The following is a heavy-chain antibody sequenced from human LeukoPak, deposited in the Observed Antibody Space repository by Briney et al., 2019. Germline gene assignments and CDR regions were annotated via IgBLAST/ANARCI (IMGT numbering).Heavy chain of an antibody. J-gene: IGHJ4*02. Sequence: PGGSLRLSXAASGFTVSSNYMSWVRQAPGKGLEWVSVIYSGGSTYYADSVKGRFTISRDNSKNTLYLQMNSLRAEDTAVYYCARDGRDSGSYYTDYWGQGTLVTVSS. D-gene: IGHD1-26*01. CDR3: ARDGRDSGSYYTDY. CDR1: GFTVSSNY. CDR2: IYSGGST. V-gene: IGHV3-66*02.